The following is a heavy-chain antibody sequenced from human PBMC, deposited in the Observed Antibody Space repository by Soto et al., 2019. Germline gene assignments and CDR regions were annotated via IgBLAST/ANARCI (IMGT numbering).Heavy chain of an antibody. CDR3: ASAVIRYYYWPSDPLDD. CDR1: GYTFTGYC. D-gene: IGHD3-9*01. J-gene: IGHJ6*02. CDR2: INPNSGGT. Sequence: QVQLVQSGAEVKKPGASVKVSCKASGYTFTGYCMHWVRQAPGQGLEWMGWINPNSGGTNYTQKFQGWDTMTRDTNISTAYMEHSTLRSDDTEVYYCASAVIRYYYWPSDPLDDWGQGTPVTVSS. V-gene: IGHV1-2*04.